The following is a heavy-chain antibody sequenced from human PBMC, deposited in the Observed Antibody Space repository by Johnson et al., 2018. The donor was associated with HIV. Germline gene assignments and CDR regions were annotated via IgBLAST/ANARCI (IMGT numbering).Heavy chain of an antibody. CDR2: ISGSGRST. D-gene: IGHD6-6*01. CDR1: GFTFSSYA. CDR3: SRALYSSSSSCAFDI. Sequence: EVQLVESGGGLVQPGGSLRLSCAASGFTFSSYAMSWVRQAPGQGPEWVSAISGSGRSTSYADSAKGRFTISSDNSKNTLYLQMNSLRAEDTAVYYCSRALYSSSSSCAFDIWGQGTMVTVSS. J-gene: IGHJ3*02. V-gene: IGHV3-23*04.